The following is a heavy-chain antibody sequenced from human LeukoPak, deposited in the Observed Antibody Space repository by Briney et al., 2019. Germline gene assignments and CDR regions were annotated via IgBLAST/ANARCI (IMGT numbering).Heavy chain of an antibody. CDR2: ISYDGSNK. D-gene: IGHD2-15*01. CDR1: GFTFSSYG. J-gene: IGHJ5*02. CDR3: AKDFLQYCSGGSCYSDNWFDP. Sequence: PGGSLRLSCAASGFTFSSYGMHWVRQAPGKGLEWVAVISYDGSNKYYADSVKGRFTISRDNSKNTLYLQMNTLRAEDTALYYCAKDFLQYCSGGSCYSDNWFDPWGQGTLVTVSS. V-gene: IGHV3-30*18.